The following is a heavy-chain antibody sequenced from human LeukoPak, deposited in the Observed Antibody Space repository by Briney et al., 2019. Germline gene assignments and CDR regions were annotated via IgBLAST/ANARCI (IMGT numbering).Heavy chain of an antibody. CDR2: INPSGGST. V-gene: IGHV1-46*01. Sequence: ASVKVSCKASGYTFTSYYMHWVRQAPGQGLEWMGIINPSGGSTSYAQEFQGRVTMTRDTSTSTVYMELSSLRSEDTAVYYCARVPPDLYSSGWGQGTLVTVSS. CDR1: GYTFTSYY. J-gene: IGHJ4*02. D-gene: IGHD6-19*01. CDR3: ARVPPDLYSSG.